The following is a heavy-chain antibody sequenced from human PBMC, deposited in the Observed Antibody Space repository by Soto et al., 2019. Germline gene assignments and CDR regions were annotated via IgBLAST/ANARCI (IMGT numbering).Heavy chain of an antibody. V-gene: IGHV1-46*04. CDR3: AKVTHRGPIAVAGPLGS. CDR1: GSITNHH. CDR2: FSPSGLST. Sequence: QVHLVQSGAEVKKPGASVNVSCQASGSITNHHMHWVRQAPGQGLEWMGIFSPSGLSTTYAQKLQGRLTITRDTSSSTVDMELSSLTSEDTAVYFCAKVTHRGPIAVAGPLGSWGQGTLVIVSS. J-gene: IGHJ4*02. D-gene: IGHD6-19*01.